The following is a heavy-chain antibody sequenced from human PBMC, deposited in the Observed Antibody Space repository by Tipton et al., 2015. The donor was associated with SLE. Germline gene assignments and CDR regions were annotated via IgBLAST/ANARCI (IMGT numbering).Heavy chain of an antibody. Sequence: TLSLTCAVYGGSFSGNYWIWIRQPPGKGLEWIGEITHSGSTDYNPSLESRVTISVDKSKNQFSLSLNSVTAADTAMYYCVRQPPGGGPGYQYDMDVWGQGTAVTVSS. D-gene: IGHD1-14*01. CDR1: GGSFSGNY. J-gene: IGHJ6*02. CDR3: VRQPPGGGPGYQYDMDV. CDR2: ITHSGST. V-gene: IGHV4-34*01.